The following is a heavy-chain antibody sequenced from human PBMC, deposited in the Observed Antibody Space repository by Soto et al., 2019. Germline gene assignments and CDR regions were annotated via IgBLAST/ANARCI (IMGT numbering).Heavy chain of an antibody. CDR3: TTDSWLLPGPFDY. V-gene: IGHV3-15*01. D-gene: IGHD2-15*01. Sequence: GGSLRLSCAASGFTFSNAWMSWVRQAPGKGLEWVGRIKSKTDGGTTDYAAPVKGRFTISRDDSKNTLYLQMNSLKTEDTAVYYCTTDSWLLPGPFDYWGQGTLVTVSS. CDR1: GFTFSNAW. J-gene: IGHJ4*02. CDR2: IKSKTDGGTT.